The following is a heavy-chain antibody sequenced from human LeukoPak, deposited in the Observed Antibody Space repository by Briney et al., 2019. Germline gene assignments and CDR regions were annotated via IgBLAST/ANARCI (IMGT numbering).Heavy chain of an antibody. J-gene: IGHJ4*02. CDR2: IIPIFGTA. D-gene: IGHD1-26*01. Sequence: SVKVSCKASGGTFSSYAISWVRQAPGQGLEWMGGIIPIFGTANYAQKFQGRVTITADESTSTAYMEPSSLRSEDTAVYYCARGSNLASLLQYYFDYWGQGTLVTVSS. CDR3: ARGSNLASLLQYYFDY. V-gene: IGHV1-69*13. CDR1: GGTFSSYA.